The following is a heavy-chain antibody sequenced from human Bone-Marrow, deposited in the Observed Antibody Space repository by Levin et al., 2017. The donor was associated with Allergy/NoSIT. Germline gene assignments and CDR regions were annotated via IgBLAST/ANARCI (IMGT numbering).Heavy chain of an antibody. CDR1: GASISGSANF. J-gene: IGHJ4*02. D-gene: IGHD3-9*01. V-gene: IGHV4-31*03. CDR2: VYHNGNT. Sequence: PSETLSLTCIVSGASISGSANFWSWIRQLPGKGLEWIGYVYHNGNTYYNPSLKSRVTMSVDTSKNQFSLKLNSMTAADTAVYYCARIGYQDILVWGQGTLVTVSS. CDR3: ARIGYQDILV.